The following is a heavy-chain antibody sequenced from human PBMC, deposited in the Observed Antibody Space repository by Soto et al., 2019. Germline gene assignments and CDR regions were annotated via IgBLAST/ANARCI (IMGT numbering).Heavy chain of an antibody. CDR1: GFTFSSYG. CDR2: ISYDGSNK. Sequence: ESGGGVVQPGRSLRLSCAASGFTFSSYGMHWVRQAPGKGLEWVAVISYDGSNKYYADSVKGRFTISRDNSKNTLYLQMNSLRAEDTAVYYCAREAPVYYFDYWGQGTLVTVSS. V-gene: IGHV3-30*03. CDR3: AREAPVYYFDY. J-gene: IGHJ4*02.